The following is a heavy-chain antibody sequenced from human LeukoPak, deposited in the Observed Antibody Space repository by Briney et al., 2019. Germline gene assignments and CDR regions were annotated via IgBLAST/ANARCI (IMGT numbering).Heavy chain of an antibody. CDR1: GYTFTGYY. CDR2: INPNSGGT. CDR3: ARAILPSIAARPGYYYGMDV. Sequence: ASVKVSCKASGYTFTGYYMHWVRQAPGQGLEWMGWINPNSGGTNYAQKFQGRVTMTRDTSISTAYMELSRLRSDDTAVYYCARAILPSIAARPGYYYGMDVWGQGTTVTASS. D-gene: IGHD6-6*01. J-gene: IGHJ6*02. V-gene: IGHV1-2*02.